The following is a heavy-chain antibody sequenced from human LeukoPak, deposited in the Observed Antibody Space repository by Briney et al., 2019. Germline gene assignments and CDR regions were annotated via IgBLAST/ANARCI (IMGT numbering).Heavy chain of an antibody. CDR2: IIPIFGIA. V-gene: IGHV1-69*04. CDR3: ARSHQYYYDSSGYYPLMN. Sequence: ASVKVSCKASGGTFSSYAISWVRQAPGQGLEWMRRIIPIFGIANYAQKFQGRVTITADKSTSTAYMELSSLRSEDTAVYYCARSHQYYYDSSGYYPLMNWGQGTLVTVSS. CDR1: GGTFSSYA. D-gene: IGHD3-22*01. J-gene: IGHJ4*02.